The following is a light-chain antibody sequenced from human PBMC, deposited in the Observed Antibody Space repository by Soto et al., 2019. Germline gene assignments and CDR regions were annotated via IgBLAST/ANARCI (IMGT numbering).Light chain of an antibody. CDR3: AAWDDSLNGHVV. Sequence: QSVPTHPPSASGTLGQRVAISGSGSNSNIGSNHVNWYQQLPGTAPKLLIYGNNQRPSGVPDRFSGSRSGTSASLAISGLQSEDEADYYCAAWDDSLNGHVVFGGGTKVTVL. J-gene: IGLJ2*01. CDR2: GNN. CDR1: NSNIGSNH. V-gene: IGLV1-44*01.